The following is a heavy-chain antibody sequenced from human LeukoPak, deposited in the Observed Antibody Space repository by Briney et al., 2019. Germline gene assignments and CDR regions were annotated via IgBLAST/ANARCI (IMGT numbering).Heavy chain of an antibody. D-gene: IGHD6-6*01. V-gene: IGHV1-2*02. J-gene: IGHJ4*02. CDR3: ARDRYYSSSSLAY. CDR1: GYTFTGNS. CDR2: INPNSGGT. Sequence: ASLKLSCMASGYTFTGNSMHWVRQAPGQGLEWIAWINPNSGGTYYAQKVQGRVTMTRDTSISMAYMELSRLKSDDTAVYYCARDRYYSSSSLAYWGQGTLVT.